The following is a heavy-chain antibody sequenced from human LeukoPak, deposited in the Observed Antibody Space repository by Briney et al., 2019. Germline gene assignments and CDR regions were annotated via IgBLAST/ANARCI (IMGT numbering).Heavy chain of an antibody. CDR2: ISAYNGNT. J-gene: IGHJ4*02. CDR1: GYTFTSYG. D-gene: IGHD1-7*01. V-gene: IGHV1-18*01. CDR3: ARINWNYKDTDY. Sequence: ASVKVSCKASGYTFTSYGISWVRQAPGQGLEWMGWISAYNGNTNYAQKLQGRVTMTTDTSTSAAYMELRSLRSDDTAVYYCARINWNYKDTDYWGQGTLVTVSS.